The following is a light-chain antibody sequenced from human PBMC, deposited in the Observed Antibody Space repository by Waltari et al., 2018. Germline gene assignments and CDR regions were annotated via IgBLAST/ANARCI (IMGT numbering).Light chain of an antibody. CDR1: QSISSY. CDR2: DAS. Sequence: EIVMTQSPATLSVSPGERVPPSCRASQSISSYLAWYQQKPGQAPRLLIHDASTRATSIPARFGGSGSGTEFTLTISSLQSEDFAVYYCQQYDKWPLTFGGGTEVEIK. J-gene: IGKJ4*01. CDR3: QQYDKWPLT. V-gene: IGKV3-15*01.